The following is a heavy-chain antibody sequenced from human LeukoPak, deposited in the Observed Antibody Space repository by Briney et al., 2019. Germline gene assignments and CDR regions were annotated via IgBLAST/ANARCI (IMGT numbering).Heavy chain of an antibody. CDR2: IYSGGST. Sequence: GGSLRLSCAASGFTVSSNYMTWVRQAPGKGLEWVSVIYSGGSTYYADSVKGRFTISRDNSKNTLYLQMNSLRAEDTAMYYCARDPVGASYFDYWGQGTLVTVSS. CDR3: ARDPVGASYFDY. J-gene: IGHJ4*02. V-gene: IGHV3-53*01. CDR1: GFTVSSNY. D-gene: IGHD1-26*01.